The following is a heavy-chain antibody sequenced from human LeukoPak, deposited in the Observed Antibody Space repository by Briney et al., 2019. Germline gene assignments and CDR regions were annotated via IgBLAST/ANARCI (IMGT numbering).Heavy chain of an antibody. V-gene: IGHV3-7*03. D-gene: IGHD5-18*01. CDR3: ARDHNYGSDY. J-gene: IGHJ4*02. Sequence: GGSLRLSCAASGFTFSTYSMNWVRQAPGKGLEWVANIKEDGSEKYYVDSVKGRFTISRDSAKNSLYLQMNSLRVEDTAVYYCARDHNYGSDYWGQGTLVTVSS. CDR1: GFTFSTYS. CDR2: IKEDGSEK.